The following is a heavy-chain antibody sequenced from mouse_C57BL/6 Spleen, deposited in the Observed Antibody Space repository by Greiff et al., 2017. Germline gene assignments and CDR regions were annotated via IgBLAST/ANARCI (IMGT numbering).Heavy chain of an antibody. Sequence: EVKLMESGGGLVKPGGSLKLSCAASGFTFSDYGMHWVRQAPEKGLEWVAYISSGSSTIYYADTVKGRFTISRDNAKNTLFLQMTSLRSEDTAMYYCARDYYGSSYLYYWGQGTTLTVSS. CDR2: ISSGSSTI. CDR1: GFTFSDYG. CDR3: ARDYYGSSYLYY. D-gene: IGHD1-1*01. J-gene: IGHJ2*01. V-gene: IGHV5-17*01.